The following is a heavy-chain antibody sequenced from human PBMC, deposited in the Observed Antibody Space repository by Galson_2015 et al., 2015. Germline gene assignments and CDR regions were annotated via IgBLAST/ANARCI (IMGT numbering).Heavy chain of an antibody. V-gene: IGHV3-21*01. D-gene: IGHD2-15*01. CDR3: ARDANHKDIVVVLAAAALDWYFDP. J-gene: IGHJ2*01. CDR2: ISSSSSYI. CDR1: GFTFSSYS. Sequence: LRLSCAASGFTFSSYSMNWVRQAPGKGLEWVSSISSSSSYIYYADSVKGRFTISRDNAKNSLYLQMNSLRAEDTAVYYCARDANHKDIVVVLAAAALDWYFDPWGRGTLVTVSS.